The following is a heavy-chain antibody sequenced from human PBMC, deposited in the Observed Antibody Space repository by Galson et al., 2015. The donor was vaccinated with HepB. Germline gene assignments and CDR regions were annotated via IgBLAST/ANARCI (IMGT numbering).Heavy chain of an antibody. CDR1: GFTFSTYS. CDR2: IRSSSSTI. CDR3: ARYLGDYYGFDI. V-gene: IGHV3-48*02. Sequence: SLRLSCAASGFTFSTYSMNWVRQAPGKGLEWVSYIRSSSSTIYYADSVKGRFTISRDNAKNSLYLQMNSLRDEDTAMYYCARYLGDYYGFDIWGQGTMVIVSS. J-gene: IGHJ3*02. D-gene: IGHD2/OR15-2a*01.